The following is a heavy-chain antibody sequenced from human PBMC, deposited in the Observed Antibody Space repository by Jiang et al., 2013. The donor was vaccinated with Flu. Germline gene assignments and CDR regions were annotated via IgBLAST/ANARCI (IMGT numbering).Heavy chain of an antibody. CDR3: ASTGDWGQKYYFDY. J-gene: IGHJ4*02. CDR1: YY. D-gene: IGHD7-27*01. CDR2: IYTSGST. V-gene: IGHV4-4*07. Sequence: YYWSWIRQPAGKGLEWIGRIYTSGSTNYNPSLKSRVTMSVDTSKNQFSLKLSSVTAADTAVYYCASTGDWGQKYYFDYWGQGTLVTVSS.